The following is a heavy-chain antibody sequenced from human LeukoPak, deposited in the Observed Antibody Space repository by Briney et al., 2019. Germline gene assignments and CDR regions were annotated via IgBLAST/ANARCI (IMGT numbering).Heavy chain of an antibody. CDR3: ARESVEMATIGAFDI. Sequence: SETLSLTCTVSGGSISSYYWSWIRQPPGKGLEWIGYIYYSGSTNYNPSFKSGVTISVDTSKNQFSLKLSSVTAADTAVYYCARESVEMATIGAFDIWGQGTMVTVSS. D-gene: IGHD5-24*01. V-gene: IGHV4-59*01. CDR2: IYYSGST. CDR1: GGSISSYY. J-gene: IGHJ3*02.